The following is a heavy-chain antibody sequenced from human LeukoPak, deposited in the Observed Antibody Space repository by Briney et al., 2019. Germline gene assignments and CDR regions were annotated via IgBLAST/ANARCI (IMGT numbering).Heavy chain of an antibody. V-gene: IGHV3-23*01. J-gene: IGHJ1*01. D-gene: IGHD6-13*01. CDR3: ARFNEQQMYFQH. CDR1: GFAFSSYA. Sequence: GGSLRLSCAASGFAFSSYAMSWVRQAPGKGLEWVSAISGGGGSTYYADSVKGRFTISRDNSKNTLYLQMNSLRAEDTAVYYCARFNEQQMYFQHWGQGTLVTVSS. CDR2: ISGGGGST.